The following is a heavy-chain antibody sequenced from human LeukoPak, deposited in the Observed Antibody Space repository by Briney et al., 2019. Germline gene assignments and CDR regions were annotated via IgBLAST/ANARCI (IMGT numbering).Heavy chain of an antibody. CDR3: ARAILYPYHFDY. J-gene: IGHJ4*02. D-gene: IGHD2-8*01. Sequence: GGSLRLSCAASGFTFSNAWMSWARQAPGKGLEWVGRIKSKTDGGTTDYAAPVKGRFTISRDDSKNTLYLQMNSLRAEDTAVYYCARAILYPYHFDYWGQGTLVTVSS. V-gene: IGHV3-15*01. CDR2: IKSKTDGGTT. CDR1: GFTFSNAW.